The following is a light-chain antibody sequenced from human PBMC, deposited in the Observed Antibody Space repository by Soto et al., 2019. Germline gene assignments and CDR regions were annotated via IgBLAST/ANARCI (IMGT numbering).Light chain of an antibody. CDR1: SSDVGSYNR. CDR3: SSFTSSSTYV. CDR2: EVS. J-gene: IGLJ1*01. Sequence: QSARTQPPSVSGSPGHAVAISCTGTSSDVGSYNRVAWYQQSPGTAPKLMIYEVSNRPSGVPDRFSGSKSGNTASLTISGLQAEDEADYYCSSFTSSSTYVFGTGTKVTVL. V-gene: IGLV2-18*02.